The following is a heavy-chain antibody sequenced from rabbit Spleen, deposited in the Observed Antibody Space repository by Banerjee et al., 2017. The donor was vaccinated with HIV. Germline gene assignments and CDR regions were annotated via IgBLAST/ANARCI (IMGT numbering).Heavy chain of an antibody. Sequence: QEQLEESGGDLVKPGASLTLTCTASGFSFSNNYVMCWVRQAPGKGLEWIACISAGSSGFTYFASWAKGRFTISKTSSTTVTLQMTSLTAADTATYFCARDTSSSFSSYGMDLWGQGTLVTVS. CDR3: ARDTSSSFSSYGMDL. CDR1: GFSFSNNYV. CDR2: ISAGSSGFT. D-gene: IGHD1-1*01. V-gene: IGHV1S45*01. J-gene: IGHJ6*01.